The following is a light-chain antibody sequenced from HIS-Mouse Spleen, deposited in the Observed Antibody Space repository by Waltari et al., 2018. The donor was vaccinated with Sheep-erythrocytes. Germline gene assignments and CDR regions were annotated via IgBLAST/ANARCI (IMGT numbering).Light chain of an antibody. CDR1: ALPKKY. V-gene: IGLV3-10*01. Sequence: SYELTHPPSVSVSPGQTARITCSGDALPKKYAYWYQQKSGQAPVLVIYEDSKRPSGIPERFSGSSSGTMATLTISGAQVEDEADYYCYSTDSSGNHYVFGTGTKVTVL. CDR2: EDS. CDR3: YSTDSSGNHYV. J-gene: IGLJ1*01.